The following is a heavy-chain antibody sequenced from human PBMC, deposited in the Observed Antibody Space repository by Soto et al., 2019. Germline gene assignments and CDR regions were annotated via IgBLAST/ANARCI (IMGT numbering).Heavy chain of an antibody. CDR2: IYYSGST. J-gene: IGHJ5*02. V-gene: IGHV4-59*01. CDR1: GGSISSYY. CDR3: ARVWDFTMVRGVIINNWFDP. D-gene: IGHD3-10*01. Sequence: QVQLQESGPGLVKPSETLSLTCTVSGGSISSYYWSWIRQPPGKGLEWIGYIYYSGSTNYNPSLKSRVTISVDTSKNQFSLKLSSVTAADTAVYYCARVWDFTMVRGVIINNWFDPWGQGTLVTVSS.